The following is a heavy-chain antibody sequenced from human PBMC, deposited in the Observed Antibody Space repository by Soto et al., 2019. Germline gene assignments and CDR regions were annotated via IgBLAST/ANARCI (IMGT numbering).Heavy chain of an antibody. Sequence: PGGSLRLSCAASGFTFSSYAMSWVRQAPGKGLEWVSAIGSSGGSTYYADSVKGRFTISRDNSKNTLYLQMNSLRAEDTAVYYCAKDGYSYGFPPTPVPYFDYWGQGTLVTVSS. CDR1: GFTFSSYA. J-gene: IGHJ4*02. CDR3: AKDGYSYGFPPTPVPYFDY. D-gene: IGHD5-18*01. V-gene: IGHV3-23*01. CDR2: IGSSGGST.